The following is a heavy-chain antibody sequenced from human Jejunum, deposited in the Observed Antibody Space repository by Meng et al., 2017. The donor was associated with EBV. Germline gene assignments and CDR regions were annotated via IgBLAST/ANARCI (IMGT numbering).Heavy chain of an antibody. CDR2: YYNSGST. CDR3: ARQGPSGRTFDY. D-gene: IGHD1-26*01. Sequence: LQLQESGPGLVXXXXXLXLTXTVSGGSSSSSSYYWGWIRQPPGKGLEWIGTYYNSGSTYYNPSLKSRVTISVDTSKNQFSLKLISVTAADTAAYYCARQGPSGRTFDYWGQGTLVTVSS. V-gene: IGHV4-39*01. CDR1: GGSSSSSSYY. J-gene: IGHJ4*02.